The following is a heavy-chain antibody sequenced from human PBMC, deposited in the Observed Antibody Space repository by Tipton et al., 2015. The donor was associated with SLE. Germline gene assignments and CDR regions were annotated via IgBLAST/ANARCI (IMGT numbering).Heavy chain of an antibody. CDR1: GYSFTGNW. Sequence: QLVQSGPEVKKPGESLKISCKGSGYSFTGNWIAWVRQMPGKGLEWMGIIYPGDSDTRYSPSFQGQVTLSADKSLNTAYLQWSSLKASDTAIYYCARERGHMLNSWSETGFDYWGQGTLVTVSS. CDR2: IYPGDSDT. CDR3: ARERGHMLNSWSETGFDY. D-gene: IGHD3-3*01. V-gene: IGHV5-51*03. J-gene: IGHJ4*02.